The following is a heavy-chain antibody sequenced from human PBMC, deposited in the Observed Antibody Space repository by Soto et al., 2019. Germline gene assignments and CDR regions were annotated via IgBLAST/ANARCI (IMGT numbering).Heavy chain of an antibody. CDR1: VFTFSSYA. V-gene: IGHV3-23*01. Sequence: GSLRLSCAASVFTFSSYAMSWVRQAPGKGLEWVSAISGSGGSTYYADSVKGRFTISRDNSKNTLYLQMNSLRAEDTAVYYCANHYDYICGSYRYTSFDYWGQGTLVTVSS. CDR3: ANHYDYICGSYRYTSFDY. D-gene: IGHD3-16*02. J-gene: IGHJ4*02. CDR2: ISGSGGST.